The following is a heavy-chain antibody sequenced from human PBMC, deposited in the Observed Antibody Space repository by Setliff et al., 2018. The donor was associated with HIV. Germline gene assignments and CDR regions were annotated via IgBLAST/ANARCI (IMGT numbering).Heavy chain of an antibody. CDR1: GFTFSSFA. Sequence: PGGSLRLSCAASGFTFSSFAMHWVRQAPGKGLEWVSRIDSDGSDTNYADSVRGRFTISRDNSKNTLYLQMNSLRAEDTAVYYCARGYCNSSNCYAIDYWGQGTLVTVSS. CDR2: IDSDGSDT. CDR3: ARGYCNSSNCYAIDY. V-gene: IGHV3-74*01. D-gene: IGHD2-2*01. J-gene: IGHJ4*02.